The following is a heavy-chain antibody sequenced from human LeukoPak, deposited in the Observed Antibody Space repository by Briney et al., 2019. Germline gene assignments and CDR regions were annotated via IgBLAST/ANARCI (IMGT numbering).Heavy chain of an antibody. D-gene: IGHD2-21*02. CDR2: IIPIFGTA. CDR1: GYTFTNYG. Sequence: GASVKVSCKASGYTFTNYGITWVRQAPGQGLEWMGGIIPIFGTANYAQKFQGRVTITADESTSTAYMELSSLRSEDTAVYYCAREYCGGDCFGRYYFDYWGQGTLVTVSS. J-gene: IGHJ4*02. CDR3: AREYCGGDCFGRYYFDY. V-gene: IGHV1-69*13.